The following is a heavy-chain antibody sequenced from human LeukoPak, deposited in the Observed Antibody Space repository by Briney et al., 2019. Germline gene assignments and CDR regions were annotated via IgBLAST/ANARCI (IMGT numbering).Heavy chain of an antibody. V-gene: IGHV3-7*01. J-gene: IGHJ4*02. CDR1: GFTFSHFW. Sequence: GGSLRLSCAASGFTFSHFWMSWVRQAPGKGLEWVAYIKKTGSETYYVDSVKGRFTITRDNTRNSLFLQMNSLRAEDTAVYFCEREDGYCSGGNCYSYFDSWGQGTLVTVSS. D-gene: IGHD2-15*01. CDR3: EREDGYCSGGNCYSYFDS. CDR2: IKKTGSET.